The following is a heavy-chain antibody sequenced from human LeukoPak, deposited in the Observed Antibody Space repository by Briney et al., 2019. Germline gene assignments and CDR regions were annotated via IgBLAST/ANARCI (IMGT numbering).Heavy chain of an antibody. J-gene: IGHJ3*02. V-gene: IGHV4-39*01. CDR3: ARHRIVVVPAASGAFDI. CDR1: GGSISSSSYY. CDR2: IYYSGST. Sequence: SETLSLTCTVSGGSISSSSYYWGWIRQPPGKGLEWIGSIYYSGSTYYNPSLKSRVTISVDTSKNQFSLKLSSVTVADTAVYYCARHRIVVVPAASGAFDIWGQGTMVTVSS. D-gene: IGHD2-2*01.